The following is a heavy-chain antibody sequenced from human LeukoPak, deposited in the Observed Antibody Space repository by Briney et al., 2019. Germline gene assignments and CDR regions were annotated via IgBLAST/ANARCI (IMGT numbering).Heavy chain of an antibody. D-gene: IGHD5-12*01. Sequence: ASVKVSCKASGYTFTGYYIHWVRQAPGQGLEWMGKINPNIGDTNYAQKFQGRVTMTRDTSISTAYMELSRLRSDDTAVYYCAREKYSGYEIDYWGQGTLVTVSS. CDR2: INPNIGDT. CDR3: AREKYSGYEIDY. CDR1: GYTFTGYY. V-gene: IGHV1-2*02. J-gene: IGHJ4*02.